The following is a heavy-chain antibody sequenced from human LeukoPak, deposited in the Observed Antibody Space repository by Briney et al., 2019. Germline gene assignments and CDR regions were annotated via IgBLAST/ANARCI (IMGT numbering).Heavy chain of an antibody. CDR1: GFTFSSYL. CDR3: ASGDDL. V-gene: IGHV3-7*02. Sequence: PGGSLRLSCAASGFTFSSYLMSWVRQAPGKGLEWVANIKQDGSEKYYVDSVKGRFTISRDNAKNSLYLQMNSLRAEDTAVYYCASGDDLWGQGTLVTVSS. CDR2: IKQDGSEK. J-gene: IGHJ5*02. D-gene: IGHD3-10*01.